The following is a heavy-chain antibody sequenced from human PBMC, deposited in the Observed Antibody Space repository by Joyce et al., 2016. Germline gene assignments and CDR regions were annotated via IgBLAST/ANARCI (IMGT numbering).Heavy chain of an antibody. J-gene: IGHJ6*02. CDR3: ARGLGTPYGMDV. Sequence: QVQLQESGPGLVKPSETLSLTCTVSGGSISMHYWSWIRQPPGKRLEWMGDIYYSGIPNYHPSLKRRVTISLDTSKNQFSLKLRSVSAADTAVYYCARGLGTPYGMDVWGQGTPVTVSS. V-gene: IGHV4-59*11. CDR1: GGSISMHY. D-gene: IGHD7-27*01. CDR2: IYYSGIP.